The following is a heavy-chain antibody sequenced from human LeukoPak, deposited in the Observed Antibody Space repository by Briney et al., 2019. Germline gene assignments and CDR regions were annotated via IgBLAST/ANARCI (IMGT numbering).Heavy chain of an antibody. J-gene: IGHJ4*02. Sequence: SLKVSCKASGGTFSSYAISWVRQAPGQGLEWMGRIIPILGIANYAQKFQGRVTITADKSTSTAYMELSSLRSEDTAVYYCAREAAVAPTKLDYWGQGTLVTVSS. V-gene: IGHV1-69*04. CDR3: AREAAVAPTKLDY. D-gene: IGHD6-19*01. CDR1: GGTFSSYA. CDR2: IIPILGIA.